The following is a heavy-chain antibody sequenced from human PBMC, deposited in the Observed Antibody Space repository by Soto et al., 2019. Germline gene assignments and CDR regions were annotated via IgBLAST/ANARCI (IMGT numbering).Heavy chain of an antibody. V-gene: IGHV1-18*04. CDR3: ARVVLEWLPTSGFDY. CDR1: GYSFTSYG. J-gene: IGHJ4*02. Sequence: QIQLVQSGAEVKKPGASVKVSCKASGYSFTSYGITWVRQAPGQGPEWLGWITAENGNTNYAQKFQGRSTMTTDTSTNTAFMELRGLRSDDTAFYYCARVVLEWLPTSGFDYWGQGTLVTVSS. D-gene: IGHD5-12*01. CDR2: ITAENGNT.